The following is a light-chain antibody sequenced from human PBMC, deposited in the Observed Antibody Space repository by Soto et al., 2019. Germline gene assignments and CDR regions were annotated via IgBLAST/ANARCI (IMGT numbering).Light chain of an antibody. J-gene: IGKJ3*01. V-gene: IGKV3-20*01. CDR1: QSVAISH. Sequence: EIVLTQSPGTLSLSPGERATLSRRASQSVAISHLAWYRQKPGQTPRLLISDASSRATGIPDRISGSGSGTDFTLTISRLEPEDFAVYYCQQYGSAPFTFGPGTKVDIK. CDR2: DAS. CDR3: QQYGSAPFT.